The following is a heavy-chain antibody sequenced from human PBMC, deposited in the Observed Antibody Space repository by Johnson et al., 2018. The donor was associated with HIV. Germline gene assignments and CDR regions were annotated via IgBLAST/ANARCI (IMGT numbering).Heavy chain of an antibody. V-gene: IGHV3-30*04. CDR3: ARNGLIPAAKGVAFDI. J-gene: IGHJ3*02. D-gene: IGHD2-2*01. CDR2: ISYDGSNK. CDR1: GFTFSSYA. Sequence: QVQLVESGGGVVQPGRSLRLSCAASGFTFSSYAMHWVRQAPGKGLEWVAVISYDGSNKYYADSVKGRFTISRDNAKNSLNLQMNSLRAEDTAVYYCARNGLIPAAKGVAFDIWGQGTTVTVSS.